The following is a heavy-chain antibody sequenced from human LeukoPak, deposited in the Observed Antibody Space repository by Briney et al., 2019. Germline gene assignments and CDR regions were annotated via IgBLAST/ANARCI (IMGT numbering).Heavy chain of an antibody. CDR1: GYTFTGYY. J-gene: IGHJ4*02. V-gene: IGHV1-2*02. D-gene: IGHD6-13*01. Sequence: ASVKVSCKASGYTFTGYYMHWVRQAPGQGLEWMGWINPNSGGTNYAQKFQGRVTMTRDTSISTAYMELSRLRSDDTAVYYCASGPDPAQYGSSWSFDYWGQGTLVTVSS. CDR2: INPNSGGT. CDR3: ASGPDPAQYGSSWSFDY.